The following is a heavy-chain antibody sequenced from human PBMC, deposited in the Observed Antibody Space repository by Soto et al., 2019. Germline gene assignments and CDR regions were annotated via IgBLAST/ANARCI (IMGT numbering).Heavy chain of an antibody. CDR2: ISSNGGST. D-gene: IGHD6-13*01. CDR3: ARDGIAAAAFDY. CDR1: GFTFSSYA. Sequence: GGSLRLSCAASGFTFSSYAMHWVRQAPGKGLEYVSAISSNGGSTYYANSVKGRFTISRDNSKNTLYLQMGSLRAEDMAVYYCARDGIAAAAFDYWGQGTLVTVSS. J-gene: IGHJ4*02. V-gene: IGHV3-64*01.